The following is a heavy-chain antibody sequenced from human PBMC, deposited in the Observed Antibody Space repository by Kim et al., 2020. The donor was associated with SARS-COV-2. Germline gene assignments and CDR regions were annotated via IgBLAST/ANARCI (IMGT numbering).Heavy chain of an antibody. V-gene: IGHV3-30*18. Sequence: GGSLRLSCAASGFTFSSYGMHWVRQAPGKGLEWVAVISYDGSNKYYADSVKGRFTISRDNSKNTLYLQMNSLRAEDTAVYYCAKDSWGFTHPYYYYGMDVWGQGTTVTVSS. CDR3: AKDSWGFTHPYYYYGMDV. CDR2: ISYDGSNK. D-gene: IGHD1-26*01. CDR1: GFTFSSYG. J-gene: IGHJ6*02.